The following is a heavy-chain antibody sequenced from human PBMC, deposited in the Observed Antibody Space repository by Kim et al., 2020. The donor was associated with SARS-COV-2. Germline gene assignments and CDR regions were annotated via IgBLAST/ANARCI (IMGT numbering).Heavy chain of an antibody. CDR1: GFTFSSYA. D-gene: IGHD3-9*01. V-gene: IGHV3-64*01. Sequence: GGSLRLSCAASGFTFSSYAMHWVRQAPGKGLEYVSAISSNGGSTYYANSVKGRFTISRDNSKNTLYLQMGSLRAEDMAVYYCARGVGLGYYYYYYGMDVWGQGTTVTVSS. CDR3: ARGVGLGYYYYYYGMDV. J-gene: IGHJ6*02. CDR2: ISSNGGST.